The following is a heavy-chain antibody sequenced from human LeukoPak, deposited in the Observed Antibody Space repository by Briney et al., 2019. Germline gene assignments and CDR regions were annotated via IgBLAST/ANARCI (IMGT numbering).Heavy chain of an antibody. Sequence: PGGSLRLSCAASGFTFSDARMSWVRQAPGKGLEWVGHIRSKTAGGTTDYAAPVKGRFTILRDDSKNTLYLQMNSLKDEDTAVYYCATEYYGSYNYWGQGSLVTVSS. D-gene: IGHD1-26*01. CDR3: ATEYYGSYNY. CDR2: IRSKTAGGTT. V-gene: IGHV3-15*01. CDR1: GFTFSDAR. J-gene: IGHJ4*02.